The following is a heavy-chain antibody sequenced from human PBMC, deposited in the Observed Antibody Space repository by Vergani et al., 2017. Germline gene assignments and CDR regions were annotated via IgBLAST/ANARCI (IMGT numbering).Heavy chain of an antibody. J-gene: IGHJ4*02. CDR1: GGTFSSYA. D-gene: IGHD1-26*01. CDR2: IIPIFGTA. V-gene: IGHV1-69*01. CDR3: AKIGSVLVGATIAGNLTPNLDGNPRTLDY. Sequence: QVQLVQSGAEVKKPGSSVKVSCKASGGTFSSYAISWVRQAPGQGLEWMGGIIPIFGTANYAQKFQGRVTITADESTSTAYMELSSLRAEDTAVYYCAKIGSVLVGATIAGNLTPNLDGNPRTLDYWGQGTLVTVSS.